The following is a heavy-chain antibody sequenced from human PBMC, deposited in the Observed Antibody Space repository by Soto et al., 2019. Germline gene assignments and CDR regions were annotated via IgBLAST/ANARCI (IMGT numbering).Heavy chain of an antibody. Sequence: EVQLVESGGRPVKPGVSLRLSCAAAGFAFNTYSMNWVRQAPGKGLEWVAFITRSSSYIYYAASVRGRFTLSRDNAKNSLYLQMNSLRAEDTAIYYCARDDGWLILDYWGQGTLVTVSS. V-gene: IGHV3-21*06. J-gene: IGHJ4*02. CDR2: ITRSSSYI. CDR3: ARDDGWLILDY. D-gene: IGHD6-19*01. CDR1: GFAFNTYS.